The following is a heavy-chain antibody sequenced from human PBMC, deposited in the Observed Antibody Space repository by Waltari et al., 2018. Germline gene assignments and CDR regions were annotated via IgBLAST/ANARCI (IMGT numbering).Heavy chain of an antibody. CDR3: ARDRPPPYSTGWYVLFH. V-gene: IGHV3-48*03. J-gene: IGHJ4*02. CDR2: ISGGAKTT. Sequence: VESGGGVVQPGGSLRLSCADSGVNTGPYEINWVRRAPGKGLERIAYISGGAKTTSYAASVQGRFTISRDNVNNSIYLQMNSLRVEDTAIYYCARDRPPPYSTGWYVLFHWGQGSQVTVSA. CDR1: GVNTGPYE. D-gene: IGHD6-19*01.